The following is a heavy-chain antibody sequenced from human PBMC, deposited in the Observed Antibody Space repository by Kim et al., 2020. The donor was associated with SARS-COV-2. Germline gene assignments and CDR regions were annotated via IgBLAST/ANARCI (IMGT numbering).Heavy chain of an antibody. D-gene: IGHD3-10*01. J-gene: IGHJ4*02. CDR3: ARAGELREPKTNVVGDY. V-gene: IGHV3-7*03. Sequence: GGSLRLSCAASGFTFSSYWMSWVRQAPGKGLEWVANIKQDGSEKYYVDSVKGRFTISRDNAKNSLYLQMNSLRAEDTAVYYCARAGELREPKTNVVGDYWGQGTLVTVSS. CDR1: GFTFSSYW. CDR2: IKQDGSEK.